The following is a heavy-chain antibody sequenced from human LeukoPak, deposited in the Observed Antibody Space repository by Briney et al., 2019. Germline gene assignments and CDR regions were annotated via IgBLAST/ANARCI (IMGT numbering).Heavy chain of an antibody. D-gene: IGHD7-27*01. V-gene: IGHV3-7*01. Sequence: GGSLRLSCAASGFTFNSFFLTWVRLTPGRELEWVACISQDGSETFYMDSVRGRFTISRDNTKNSLYLQMNSLRAEDTAVYFCVRDLGHSRHYFEYWGQGALVTVSS. J-gene: IGHJ4*02. CDR2: ISQDGSET. CDR3: VRDLGHSRHYFEY. CDR1: GFTFNSFF.